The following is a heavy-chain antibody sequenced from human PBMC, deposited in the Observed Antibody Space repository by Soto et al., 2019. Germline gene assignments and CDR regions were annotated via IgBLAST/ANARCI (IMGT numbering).Heavy chain of an antibody. CDR2: VSKSDYT. Sequence: PWGSLRLTCAVSGSNFNNYCINWVRQAPGKGLEWVSSVSKSDYTYYSHSVKGRFTISRDNAKNSVSLQMNTLRAADTAVYYCAREDRIIISAVSDFWGQGTLVTVSS. CDR3: AREDRIIISAVSDF. D-gene: IGHD6-6*01. J-gene: IGHJ4*02. V-gene: IGHV3-21*01. CDR1: GSNFNNYC.